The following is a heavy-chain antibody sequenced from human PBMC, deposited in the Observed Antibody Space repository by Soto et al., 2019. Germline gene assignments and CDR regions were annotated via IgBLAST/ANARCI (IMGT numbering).Heavy chain of an antibody. D-gene: IGHD2-2*01. Sequence: GESLKISCKGSGYSFTSYWIGWVRQMPGKGLEWMGITYPGDSDTRYSPSFQGQVTISADKSISTAYLQWSSLKASDTAMYYCARVGCSTSCYGYYYYYYMDVWGKGTTVTVSS. V-gene: IGHV5-51*01. CDR1: GYSFTSYW. J-gene: IGHJ6*03. CDR3: ARVGCSTSCYGYYYYYYMDV. CDR2: TYPGDSDT.